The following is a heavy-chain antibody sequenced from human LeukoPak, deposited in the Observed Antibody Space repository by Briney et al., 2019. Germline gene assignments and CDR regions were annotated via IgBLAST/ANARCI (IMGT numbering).Heavy chain of an antibody. J-gene: IGHJ4*02. Sequence: ASVKVSCKASGYTFTGYYMHWVRQAPGQGLEWMGWMNPNSGNTGYAQKFQGRVTMTRNTSISTAYMELSSLRSEDTAVYYCASHRIAAATLGFDYWGQGTLVTVSS. V-gene: IGHV1-8*02. D-gene: IGHD6-13*01. CDR3: ASHRIAAATLGFDY. CDR2: MNPNSGNT. CDR1: GYTFTGYY.